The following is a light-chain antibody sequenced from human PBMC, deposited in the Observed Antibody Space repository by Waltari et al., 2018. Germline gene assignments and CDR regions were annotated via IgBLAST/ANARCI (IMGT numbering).Light chain of an antibody. Sequence: QAGLTQPPSVAKGFRQTAARTCPGNNHHGRNQAATWLHQHPGRPPKVLSYRNNNRPSGISERFSASRSGNTASLTITGLQPEDEADYYCSAWDSNLSAYVFGTGTKVTVL. V-gene: IGLV10-54*04. CDR3: SAWDSNLSAYV. CDR2: RNN. CDR1: NHHGRNQA. J-gene: IGLJ1*01.